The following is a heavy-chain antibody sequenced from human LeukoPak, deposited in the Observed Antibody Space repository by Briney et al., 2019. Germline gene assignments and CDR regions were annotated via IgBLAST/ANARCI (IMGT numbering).Heavy chain of an antibody. CDR1: GGTFSSYA. CDR2: IIPIFGTA. V-gene: IGHV1-69*05. J-gene: IGHJ4*02. D-gene: IGHD2-2*01. CDR3: ARSNLVSSTWYVDY. Sequence: GASVKVSCKASGGTFSSYAISWVRQAPGQGLEWMGGIIPIFGTANYAQKLQGRVTMTTDTSTSTAYMELRSLRYDDTAVYYRARSNLVSSTWYVDYWGQGTLVTVSS.